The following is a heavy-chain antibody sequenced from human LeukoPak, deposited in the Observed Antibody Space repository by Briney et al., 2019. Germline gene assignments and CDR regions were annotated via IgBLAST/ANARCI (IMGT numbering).Heavy chain of an antibody. J-gene: IGHJ5*02. D-gene: IGHD3-9*01. CDR1: GYTFTGYY. Sequence: ASVKVSCKASGYTFTGYYMHWVRQAPGQGLEWMGWINPNSGSTNYAQKFQGRVTMTRDTSISTAYMELSRLRSDDTAVYYCANTRYFDWLSEDYNWFDPWGQGTLVTVSS. CDR3: ANTRYFDWLSEDYNWFDP. V-gene: IGHV1-2*02. CDR2: INPNSGST.